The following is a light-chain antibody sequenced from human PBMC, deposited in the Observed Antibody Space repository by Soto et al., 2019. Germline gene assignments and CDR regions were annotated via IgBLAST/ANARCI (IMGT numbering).Light chain of an antibody. CDR2: DAS. CDR3: QQRSNWPPYT. V-gene: IGKV3-11*01. J-gene: IGKJ2*01. CDR1: QSVSSY. Sequence: EIVLTQSPATLSLSPGERATLSCRASQSVSSYLAWYQQKPGQAPRLLIYDASNWATGIPARCSGSGSGTDFTLTISSLEPEDFAVYYCQQRSNWPPYTFGQGTKLEIK.